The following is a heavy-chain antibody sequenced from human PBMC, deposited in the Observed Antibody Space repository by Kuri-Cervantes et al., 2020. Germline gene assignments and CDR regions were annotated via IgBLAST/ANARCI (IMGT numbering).Heavy chain of an antibody. D-gene: IGHD3-3*01. J-gene: IGHJ4*02. V-gene: IGHV1-2*02. CDR1: GYTFTGYY. CDR2: INPNSGGT. CDR3: ARDYRPSDYDFWCGYYMWLGYYFDY. Sequence: ASVKVSCKASGYTFTGYYMHWVRQAPGQGLEWMGWINPNSGGTNYAQKFQGRVTMTRDTSISTAYMELSRLRSDDTAVYYCARDYRPSDYDFWCGYYMWLGYYFDYWGQGTLVTVSS.